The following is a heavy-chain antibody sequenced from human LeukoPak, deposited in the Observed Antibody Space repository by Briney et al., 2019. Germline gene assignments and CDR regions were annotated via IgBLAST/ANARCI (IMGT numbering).Heavy chain of an antibody. D-gene: IGHD3-9*01. CDR1: GYTFTSYG. CDR3: ARSIYFDWLLEASSWFDP. V-gene: IGHV1-69*04. CDR2: IIPILGIA. J-gene: IGHJ5*02. Sequence: GASVKVSCTASGYTFTSYGISWVRQAPGQGLEWMGRIIPILGIANYAQKFQGRVTITADKSTSTAYMELSSLRSEDTAVYYCARSIYFDWLLEASSWFDPWGQGTLVTVSS.